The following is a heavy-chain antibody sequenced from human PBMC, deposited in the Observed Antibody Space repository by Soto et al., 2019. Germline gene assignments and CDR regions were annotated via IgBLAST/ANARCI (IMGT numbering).Heavy chain of an antibody. D-gene: IGHD3-22*01. Sequence: SETLSLTCTVSGGSLSSYYWSWIRQSPGKGLENLGYIYYSDSTNYNPSFKSRITISVDTSRNQVSLTLSSVTAADTAVYYCASRYYYDSSGYYGEDYYYYYGMDVWGQGTTVTVSS. CDR1: GGSLSSYY. J-gene: IGHJ6*02. V-gene: IGHV4-59*12. CDR3: ASRYYYDSSGYYGEDYYYYYGMDV. CDR2: IYYSDST.